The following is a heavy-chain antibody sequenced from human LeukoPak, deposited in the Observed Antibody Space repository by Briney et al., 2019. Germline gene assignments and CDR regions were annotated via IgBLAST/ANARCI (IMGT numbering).Heavy chain of an antibody. CDR2: IRSKAYGGTT. D-gene: IGHD6-19*01. CDR1: GFTFGDYA. V-gene: IGHV3-49*04. J-gene: IGHJ4*02. Sequence: QPGRSLRLSCTASGFTFGDYAMSWVRQAPGKGLEWVGFIRSKAYGGTTEYAASVKGRFTISRDDSKSIAYLQMNSLKTEDTAVYYCTRDEGIAVGDWGQGTLVTVSS. CDR3: TRDEGIAVGD.